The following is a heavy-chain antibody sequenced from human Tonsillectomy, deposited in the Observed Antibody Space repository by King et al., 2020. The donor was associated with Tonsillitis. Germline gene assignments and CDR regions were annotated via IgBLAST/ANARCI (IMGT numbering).Heavy chain of an antibody. CDR3: ARRTCSSTNCQFDY. CDR1: GYSFTSCW. V-gene: IGHV5-10-1*03. D-gene: IGHD2-2*01. Sequence: DVQLVQSGAEVKKPGESLRISCKGSGYSFTSCWISWVRQMPGKGLEWMGRIDPIDSYTNYSPSFQGHVTISVDRSSSTAYLQWGSLKASDTAMYYCARRTCSSTNCQFDYWGQGTLVTVSS. CDR2: IDPIDSYT. J-gene: IGHJ4*02.